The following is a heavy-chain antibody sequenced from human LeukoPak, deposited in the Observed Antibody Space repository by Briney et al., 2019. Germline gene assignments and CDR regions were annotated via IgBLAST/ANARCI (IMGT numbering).Heavy chain of an antibody. CDR3: ARDGPYYYDSSGYYDAFDI. CDR1: GGSFSGYY. Sequence: SETLSLTCAVYGGSFSGYYWTWIRQPPGKGLEWIGEMNHSGSANYNPSLKSRVTISVDTSKNQFSLKLSSVTAADTAVYYCARDGPYYYDSSGYYDAFDIWGQGTMVTVSS. CDR2: MNHSGSA. V-gene: IGHV4-34*01. J-gene: IGHJ3*02. D-gene: IGHD3-22*01.